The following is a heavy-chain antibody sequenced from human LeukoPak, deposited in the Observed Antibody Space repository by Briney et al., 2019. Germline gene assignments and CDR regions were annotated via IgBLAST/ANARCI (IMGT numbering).Heavy chain of an antibody. CDR1: GFTFSEHY. V-gene: IGHV3-72*01. CDR3: ARGGSGSYYKYSYYGMDV. Sequence: GGSLRLSCAGSGFTFSEHYIDWVRQGPGKGLEWVGRSTNKPKRYTTDYAASLKGRFIISRDESNTSVCLQMNSPKTEDTGVYYCARGGSGSYYKYSYYGMDVWGQGTTVTVSS. D-gene: IGHD3-10*01. CDR2: STNKPKRYTT. J-gene: IGHJ6*02.